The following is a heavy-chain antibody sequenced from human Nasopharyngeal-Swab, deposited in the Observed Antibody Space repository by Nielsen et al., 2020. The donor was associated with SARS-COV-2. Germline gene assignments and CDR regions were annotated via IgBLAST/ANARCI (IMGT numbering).Heavy chain of an antibody. D-gene: IGHD3-10*01. V-gene: IGHV3-15*01. CDR2: IKSKTDGGTT. CDR1: GFTFSNAW. J-gene: IGHJ4*02. CDR3: ARDPPLWFGELLLGLYYFDY. Sequence: GGSLRLSCAASGFTFSNAWMSWVRQAPGKGLEWVGRIKSKTDGGTTDYAAPVKGRFTISRDDSKTTLYLQMNSLKTEDTAVYYCARDPPLWFGELLLGLYYFDYWGQGTLVTVSS.